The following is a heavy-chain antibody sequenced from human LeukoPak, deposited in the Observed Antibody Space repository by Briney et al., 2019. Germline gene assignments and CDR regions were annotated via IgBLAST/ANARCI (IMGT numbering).Heavy chain of an antibody. CDR2: INHSGST. CDR1: GGSFSGYY. Sequence: SETLSLTCAVYGGSFSGYYWSWIRQPPGKGLEWIGEINHSGSTDYNPSLKSRVTISVDTSKNQFSLKLSSVTAADTAVYYCARDSSGSYAFDIWGQGTMVTVSS. J-gene: IGHJ3*02. D-gene: IGHD3-22*01. CDR3: ARDSSGSYAFDI. V-gene: IGHV4-34*01.